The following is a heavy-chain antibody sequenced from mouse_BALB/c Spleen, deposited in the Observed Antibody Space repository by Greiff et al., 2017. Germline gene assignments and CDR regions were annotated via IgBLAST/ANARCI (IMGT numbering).Heavy chain of an antibody. V-gene: IGHV2-9-2*01. CDR1: GFSLTSYD. D-gene: IGHD1-1*01. CDR2: IWTGGGT. J-gene: IGHJ1*01. CDR3: VRATVVATDWYFDV. Sequence: VQVVESGPGLVAPSQCLSITCTVSGFSLTSYDISWIRQPPGKGLEWLGVIWTGGGTNYNSAFMSRLSISKDNSKSQVFLKMNSLQTDDTAIYYCVRATVVATDWYFDVWGAGTTVTVAS.